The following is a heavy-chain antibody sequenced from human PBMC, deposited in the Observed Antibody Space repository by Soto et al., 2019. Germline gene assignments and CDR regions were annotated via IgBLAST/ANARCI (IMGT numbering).Heavy chain of an antibody. V-gene: IGHV3-23*01. CDR3: EKDYGVRGIMTNVVDS. CDR1: GFTFNNYA. Sequence: EVQLLESGGGLVKPGRSRSISCTATGFTFNNYAMAWVRHAPGKGLERVSGISGRGENINHADPVKGRFTISRDNSKNQVYLQMKRLRAEATVLYYCEKDYGVRGIMTNVVDSWGQGTLVTVSS. D-gene: IGHD3-10*01. J-gene: IGHJ4*02. CDR2: ISGRGENI.